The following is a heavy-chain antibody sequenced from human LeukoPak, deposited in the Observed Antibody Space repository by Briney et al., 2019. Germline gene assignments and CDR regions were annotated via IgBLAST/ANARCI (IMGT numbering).Heavy chain of an antibody. CDR2: IYYSGST. D-gene: IGHD2-2*01. CDR3: ARVLVVPAAFPVDNWFDP. J-gene: IGHJ5*02. V-gene: IGHV4-59*01. CDR1: GGSISSYY. Sequence: SETLSLTCTVSGGSISSYYWSRIRQPPGKGLEWIGHIYYSGSTNYNPSLKSRVTISVDTSKNQFSLKLSSVTAADTAVYYCARVLVVPAAFPVDNWFDPWGQGTLVTVSS.